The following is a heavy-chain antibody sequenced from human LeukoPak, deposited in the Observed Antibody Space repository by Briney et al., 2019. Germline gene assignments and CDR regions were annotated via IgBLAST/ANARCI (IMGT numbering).Heavy chain of an antibody. CDR2: IRDKANTYTT. Sequence: GGSLRLSCAASGFTFSDHYMDWVRQAPGKGLEWVGRIRDKANTYTTDYAASVKGRFTISRDDSQNSLYLQMNSLRAEDTAVYYCARDRRSSGWYSFDYWGQGTLVTVSS. J-gene: IGHJ4*02. CDR1: GFTFSDHY. D-gene: IGHD6-19*01. CDR3: ARDRRSSGWYSFDY. V-gene: IGHV3-72*01.